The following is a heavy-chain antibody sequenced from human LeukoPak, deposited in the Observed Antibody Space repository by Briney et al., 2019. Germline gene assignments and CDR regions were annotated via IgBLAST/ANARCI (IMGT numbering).Heavy chain of an antibody. CDR1: GFSVRSNY. CDR3: AREAYYYDTSGYVDY. V-gene: IGHV3-53*01. J-gene: IGHJ4*02. CDR2: IYSGERT. D-gene: IGHD3-22*01. Sequence: GGSLRLSCAASGFSVRSNYRGGVGQAPGKGLGWVSVIYSGERTYYAESVEGRFTIYRDNSKNTLYLQMDSLRVEDTAVYYCAREAYYYDTSGYVDYWGQGTLVTVSS.